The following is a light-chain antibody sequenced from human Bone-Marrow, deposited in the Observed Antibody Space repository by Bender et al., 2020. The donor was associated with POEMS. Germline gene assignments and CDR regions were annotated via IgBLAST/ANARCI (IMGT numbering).Light chain of an antibody. V-gene: IGLV1-44*01. J-gene: IGLJ3*02. CDR3: CSSAGLSTWV. Sequence: QSVLTQPPSASGTPGQRVTISCSGGSSNIGAHAVNWYQHLPGTATKLLIYSSHRRPSEVPDRFSGSRSGTSASLAISGLQSEDEADYYCCSSAGLSTWVFGEGTKLTVL. CDR2: SSH. CDR1: SSNIGAHA.